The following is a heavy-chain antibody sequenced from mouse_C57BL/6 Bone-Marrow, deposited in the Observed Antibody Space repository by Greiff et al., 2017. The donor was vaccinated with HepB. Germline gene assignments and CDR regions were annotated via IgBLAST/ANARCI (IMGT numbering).Heavy chain of an antibody. V-gene: IGHV1-64*01. D-gene: IGHD1-1*01. CDR2: IHPNSGST. CDR1: GYTFTSYW. CDR3: ARNGYYGSEYFDY. J-gene: IGHJ2*01. Sequence: QVQLQQPGAELVKPGASVKLSCKASGYTFTSYWMHWVKQRPGQGLEWIGMIHPNSGSTNYNEKFKSKATLTVDKSSSPAYMQLSSLTSEDSAVYYCARNGYYGSEYFDYWGQGTTLTASS.